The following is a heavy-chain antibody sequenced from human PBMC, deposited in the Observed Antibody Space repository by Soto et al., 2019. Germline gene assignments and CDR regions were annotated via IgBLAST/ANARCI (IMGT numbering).Heavy chain of an antibody. CDR3: ARDQAVATIFHLAFDY. D-gene: IGHD5-12*01. V-gene: IGHV3-33*01. CDR1: GFTFSSYG. CDR2: IWYDGSNK. Sequence: ESGGGVVQPGRSLRLSCAASGFTFSSYGMHWVRQAPGKGLEWVAVIWYDGSNKYYADSVKGRFTISRDNSKNTLYLQMNSLRAEDTAVYYCARDQAVATIFHLAFDYWGQGTLVTVSS. J-gene: IGHJ4*02.